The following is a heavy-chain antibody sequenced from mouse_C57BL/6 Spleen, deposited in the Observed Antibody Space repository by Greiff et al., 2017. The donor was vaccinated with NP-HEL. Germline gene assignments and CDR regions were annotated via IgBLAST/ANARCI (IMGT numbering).Heavy chain of an antibody. V-gene: IGHV5-16*01. CDR3: ARGLRYAMDY. CDR1: GFTFSDYY. Sequence: EVKLIESEGGLVQPGSSMKLSCTASGFTFSDYYMAWVRQVPEKGLEWVANINYDGSSTYYLDSLKSRFIISRDNAKNILYLQMSSLKSEDTATYYCARGLRYAMDYWGQGTSVTVSS. J-gene: IGHJ4*01. D-gene: IGHD3-3*01. CDR2: INYDGSST.